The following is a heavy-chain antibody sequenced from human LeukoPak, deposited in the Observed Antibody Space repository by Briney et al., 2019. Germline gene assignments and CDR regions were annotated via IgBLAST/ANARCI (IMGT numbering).Heavy chain of an antibody. D-gene: IGHD2-2*02. J-gene: IGHJ6*03. CDR2: INPNSGGT. CDR1: GYTFTGYY. Sequence: ASVKVSCKASGYTFTGYYMHWVRQAPGQGLEWMGWINPNSGGTNYAQKFQGRVTMTRDTSISTAYMELSSLRSDDTAVYYCAREDIVVVPAAISRGPPMDDYDFWSGYPNYYYYMDVWGKGTTVTVSS. CDR3: AREDIVVVPAAISRGPPMDDYDFWSGYPNYYYYMDV. V-gene: IGHV1-2*02.